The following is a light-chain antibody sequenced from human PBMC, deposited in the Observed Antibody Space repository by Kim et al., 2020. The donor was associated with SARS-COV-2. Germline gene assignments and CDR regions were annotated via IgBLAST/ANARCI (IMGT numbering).Light chain of an antibody. CDR1: QRIGDN. CDR3: QQYDNGWT. J-gene: IGKJ1*01. V-gene: IGKV3-15*01. CDR2: GAS. Sequence: SVAPGERVTLSCRASQRIGDNLAWYHQKLGQAPRVLIYGASTRATGVPARFSGSGSETEFSLTISSLQSEDLGVYYCQQYDNGWTFGQGTKVDIK.